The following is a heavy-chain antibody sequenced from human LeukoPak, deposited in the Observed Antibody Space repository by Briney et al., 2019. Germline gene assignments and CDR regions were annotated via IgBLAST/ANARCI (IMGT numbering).Heavy chain of an antibody. CDR2: ISSNGGST. CDR1: GFTFSSYA. CDR3: ARSFRIVVVPAASYYYYGMDV. V-gene: IGHV3-64*01. Sequence: PGGSLRLSCAASGFTFSSYAMHWVRQAPGKGLEYVSAISSNGGSTYYANSVKGRFTISRDNSKNTLYLQMGSLRAEDMAVYYCARSFRIVVVPAASYYYYGMDVWGQGTTVTVSS. J-gene: IGHJ6*02. D-gene: IGHD2-2*01.